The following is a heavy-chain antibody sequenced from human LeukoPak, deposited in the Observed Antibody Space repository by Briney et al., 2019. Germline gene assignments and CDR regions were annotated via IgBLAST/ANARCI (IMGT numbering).Heavy chain of an antibody. CDR1: GGSISSGDYY. D-gene: IGHD2-15*01. V-gene: IGHV4-39*07. CDR3: ARDLIRVIPYCSGGSCYADY. Sequence: SETLSLTCTVSGGSISSGDYYWSWIRQPPGKGLEWIGSIYYRGRTYYNPSLKSRVTISVDTSKNQFSLKLSSVTAADTAVYYCARDLIRVIPYCSGGSCYADYWGQGTLVTVSS. CDR2: IYYRGRT. J-gene: IGHJ4*02.